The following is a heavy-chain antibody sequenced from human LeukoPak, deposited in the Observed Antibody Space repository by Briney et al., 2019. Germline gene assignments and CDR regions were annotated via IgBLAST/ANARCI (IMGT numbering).Heavy chain of an antibody. J-gene: IGHJ4*02. CDR1: GGTFSSYA. V-gene: IGHV1-69*13. Sequence: GASVKVSCNASGGTFSSYAISWVRQAPGQGLEWMGGIIPIFGTANYAQKFQGRVTITADESTSTAYMELSSLRSEDTAVYYCARVGHSSGWEPFDYWGQGTLVTVSS. CDR3: ARVGHSSGWEPFDY. CDR2: IIPIFGTA. D-gene: IGHD6-19*01.